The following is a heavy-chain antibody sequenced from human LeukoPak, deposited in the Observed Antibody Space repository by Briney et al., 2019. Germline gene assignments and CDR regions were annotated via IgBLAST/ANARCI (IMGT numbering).Heavy chain of an antibody. J-gene: IGHJ4*02. Sequence: SGGSLRLSCGASGFTFRGYTMHWVRQAPGKGLQWVAVISWDGNKKFYADSVEGRFTLSRDNSKNTLSLQMNSLRLEDTALYYCEKEGGNSTSWGYFDYWGQGTLVTVSS. V-gene: IGHV3-30*04. D-gene: IGHD6-13*01. CDR2: ISWDGNKK. CDR1: GFTFRGYT. CDR3: EKEGGNSTSWGYFDY.